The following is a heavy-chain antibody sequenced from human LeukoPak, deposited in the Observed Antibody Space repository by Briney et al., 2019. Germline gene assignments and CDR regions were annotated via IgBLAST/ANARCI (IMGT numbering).Heavy chain of an antibody. CDR3: ASSPPRERYNWNYVVRAFDI. D-gene: IGHD1-7*01. J-gene: IGHJ3*02. V-gene: IGHV1-8*01. Sequence: PRASVKVSCKSSGYIFTSYDIYWVRQATGQGLEWMGWMNPNSGNTGYAQKFQGRVTMTTNTSISTAYMELSSLRSEDTAVYYCASSPPRERYNWNYVVRAFDIWGQGTMVTVSS. CDR2: MNPNSGNT. CDR1: GYIFTSYD.